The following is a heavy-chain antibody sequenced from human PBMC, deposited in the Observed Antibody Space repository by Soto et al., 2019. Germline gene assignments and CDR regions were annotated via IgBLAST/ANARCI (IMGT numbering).Heavy chain of an antibody. V-gene: IGHV4-59*08. J-gene: IGHJ6*03. Sequence: QVQLQESGPGLVKPSETLSLTCTVSGGSISSYYWSWIRQPPGKGLEWIWYIYYSGSSNYNPSPKNRVTISVDTSKNQFSLNLSSVTAADTAVYYCAIQHPGADYDFWSGYYNTYYYYYMDVWGKGTTVTVSS. CDR2: IYYSGSS. CDR1: GGSISSYY. CDR3: AIQHPGADYDFWSGYYNTYYYYYMDV. D-gene: IGHD3-3*01.